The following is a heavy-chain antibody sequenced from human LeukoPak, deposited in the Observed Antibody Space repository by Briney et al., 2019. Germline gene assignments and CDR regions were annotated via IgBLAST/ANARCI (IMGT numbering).Heavy chain of an antibody. V-gene: IGHV3-21*06. CDR1: GFTFSTYA. D-gene: IGHD2-21*01. J-gene: IGHJ4*02. CDR2: MSSGGSYI. CDR3: ARDRPTGSSRVFVVQ. Sequence: PGGSLRLSCSASGFTFSTYAMTWVRQAPGKGLERISPMSSGGSYIYYADSVRGRFTVSRDNTKNSLFLVMNNLRADDTAIYYCARDRPTGSSRVFVVQWGQGTQVTVSS.